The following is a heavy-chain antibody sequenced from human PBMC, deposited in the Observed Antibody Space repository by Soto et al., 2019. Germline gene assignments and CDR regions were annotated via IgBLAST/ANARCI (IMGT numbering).Heavy chain of an antibody. CDR2: IYWDDDK. CDR3: AHRGSGWNCFDY. CDR1: GFSLSTSEVG. D-gene: IGHD6-19*01. V-gene: IGHV2-5*02. J-gene: IGHJ4*02. Sequence: SGPTLVKPTQTLTLTCTFSGFSLSTSEVGVGWIRQPPGKALEWLALIYWDDDKRYSPSLKSRLTITKDTSKNQVVLTMTNMDPVDTATYYCAHRGSGWNCFDYWGQGTLVTVSS.